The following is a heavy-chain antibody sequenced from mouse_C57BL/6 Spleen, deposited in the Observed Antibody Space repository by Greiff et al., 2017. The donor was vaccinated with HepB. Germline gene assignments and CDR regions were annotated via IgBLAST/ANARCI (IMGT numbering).Heavy chain of an antibody. V-gene: IGHV5-6*01. Sequence: EVQLQESGGDLVKPGGSLKLSCAASGFTFSSYGMSWVRQTPDKRLEWVATISSGGSYTYYPDSVKGRFTISRDNAKNTLYLQMSSLKSEDTAMYYCASSRQLPMDYWGQGTSVTVSS. J-gene: IGHJ4*01. CDR3: ASSRQLPMDY. CDR2: ISSGGSYT. D-gene: IGHD3-2*01. CDR1: GFTFSSYG.